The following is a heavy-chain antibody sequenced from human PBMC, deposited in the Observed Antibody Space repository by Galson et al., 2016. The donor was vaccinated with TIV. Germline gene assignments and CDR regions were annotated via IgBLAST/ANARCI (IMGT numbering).Heavy chain of an antibody. CDR3: ARPPYCGGDCFKYDS. CDR2: ISTYNGDT. V-gene: IGHV1-18*04. Sequence: SVKVSCKASGYTLANYGISWVRQAPGQGLEWMGWISTYNGDTNYAEKFQGRVTITRDTSTTTAYMELSSLRSEDTAVYYCARPPYCGGDCFKYDSWGQGTLVTVSS. CDR1: GYTLANYG. D-gene: IGHD2-21*01. J-gene: IGHJ4*02.